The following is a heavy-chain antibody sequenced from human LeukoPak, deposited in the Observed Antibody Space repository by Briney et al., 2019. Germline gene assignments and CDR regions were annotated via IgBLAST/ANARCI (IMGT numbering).Heavy chain of an antibody. V-gene: IGHV4-61*02. J-gene: IGHJ4*02. CDR1: GGSISSGSYY. Sequence: SETLSLTCTVSGGSISSGSYYWSWIRQPAGKGLEWIGRIYTSGSTNYNPSLKSRVTISVDTSKNQFSLKLSSVTAADTAVYYCARGYYGFWSAVGFDYWGQGTLVTVSS. D-gene: IGHD3-3*01. CDR2: IYTSGST. CDR3: ARGYYGFWSAVGFDY.